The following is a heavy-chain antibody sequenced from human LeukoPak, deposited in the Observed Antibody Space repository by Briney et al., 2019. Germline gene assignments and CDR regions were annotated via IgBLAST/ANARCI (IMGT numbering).Heavy chain of an antibody. D-gene: IGHD3-16*01. CDR2: LRDGGSKK. J-gene: IGHJ4*02. V-gene: IGHV3-30*02. Sequence: PGGSLRLSCAASGFTFSSYGMHWVRKAPGKGREWGGFLRDGGSKKFYADSGSGRFITSRDNSRRTLYLQMNAPRPEETALWYVAHHPSVTLWGQGTLVTVSS. CDR1: GFTFSSYG. CDR3: AHHPSVTL.